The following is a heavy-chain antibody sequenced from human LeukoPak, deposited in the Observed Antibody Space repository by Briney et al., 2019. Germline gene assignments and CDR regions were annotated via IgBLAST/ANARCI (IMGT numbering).Heavy chain of an antibody. V-gene: IGHV4-38-2*02. J-gene: IGHJ6*03. CDR1: GYSISSGYY. CDR2: IYHSGST. CDR3: AKQGYYYDSMSYYYYYYMDV. Sequence: SETLSLTCTVSGYSISSGYYWGWIRQPPGKGLEWIGSIYHSGSTYYNPSLKSRVTISVDTSKNQFSLKLSSVTAADTAVYYCAKQGYYYDSMSYYYYYYMDVWGKGTTVTVSS. D-gene: IGHD3-22*01.